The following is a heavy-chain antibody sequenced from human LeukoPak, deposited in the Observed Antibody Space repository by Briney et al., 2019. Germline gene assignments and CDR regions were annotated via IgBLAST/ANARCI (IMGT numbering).Heavy chain of an antibody. D-gene: IGHD3-22*01. CDR2: INHSGST. CDR1: GGSFSGYY. Sequence: PSETLSLTCAVYGGSFSGYYWSWIRQPPGKGLEWIGEINHSGSTNYNPSLKSRVTISVDTSKNQFSLKLSSVTAADTAVYYCARGRIRMIAAINDRHNWFDPWGQGTLVTVSS. V-gene: IGHV4-34*01. CDR3: ARGRIRMIAAINDRHNWFDP. J-gene: IGHJ5*02.